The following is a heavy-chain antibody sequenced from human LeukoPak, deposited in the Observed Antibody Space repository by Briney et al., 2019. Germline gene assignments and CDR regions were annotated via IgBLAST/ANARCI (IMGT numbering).Heavy chain of an antibody. J-gene: IGHJ4*02. CDR3: AKAGRGTSFDY. CDR1: GFTVSSYA. V-gene: IGHV3-23*01. Sequence: GRSLRLSCAASGFTVSSYATSWVRQAPGKGLEWVSAISGSGGSTYYADSVKGRFTISRDNSKNTLYLQMNSLRAEDTAVYYCAKAGRGTSFDYWGQGTLVTVSS. CDR2: ISGSGGST. D-gene: IGHD2-2*01.